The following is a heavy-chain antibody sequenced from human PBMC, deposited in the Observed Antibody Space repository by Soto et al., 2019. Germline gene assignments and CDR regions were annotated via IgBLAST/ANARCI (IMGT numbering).Heavy chain of an antibody. CDR2: IYYSGST. V-gene: IGHV4-31*03. CDR3: ARAQHPITMVRGVITNGGYYYGMDV. Sequence: SETLSLTCTVSGGSISSGGYYWSWIRQHPGKGLEWFGYIYYSGSTYYNPSLKSRVTISVDTSKNQFSLKLSSVTAADTAVYYCARAQHPITMVRGVITNGGYYYGMDVWGQGTTVT. J-gene: IGHJ6*02. CDR1: GGSISSGGYY. D-gene: IGHD3-10*01.